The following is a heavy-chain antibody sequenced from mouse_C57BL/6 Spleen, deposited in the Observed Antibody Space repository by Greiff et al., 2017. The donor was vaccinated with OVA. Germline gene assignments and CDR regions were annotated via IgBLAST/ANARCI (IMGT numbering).Heavy chain of an antibody. V-gene: IGHV1-55*01. J-gene: IGHJ1*03. Sequence: QVQLKESGAELVKPGASVKMSCKASGYTFTSYWITWVKQRPGQGLEWIGDIYPGSGSTNYNEKFKSKATLTVDTSSSTAYMQLSSLTSEDSAVYYCARRGTTVVATRYFDVWGTGTTVTVSS. CDR2: IYPGSGST. CDR1: GYTFTSYW. D-gene: IGHD1-1*01. CDR3: ARRGTTVVATRYFDV.